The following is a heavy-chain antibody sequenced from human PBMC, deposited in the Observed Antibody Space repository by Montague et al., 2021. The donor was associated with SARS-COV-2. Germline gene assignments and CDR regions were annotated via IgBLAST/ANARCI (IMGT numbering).Heavy chain of an antibody. CDR1: GYTFTSYD. CDR2: MNPNSGNT. CDR3: ARASRAITMIVVVIPYYYYGIDV. D-gene: IGHD3-22*01. V-gene: IGHV1-8*01. Sequence: SVKVSCKASGYTFTSYDINWVRQATGQGLEWMGWMNPNSGNTGYAQKFQGRVTMTRNTSISTAYMELSSLRSEDTAVYYCARASRAITMIVVVIPYYYYGIDVWGQGTTVTVSS. J-gene: IGHJ6*02.